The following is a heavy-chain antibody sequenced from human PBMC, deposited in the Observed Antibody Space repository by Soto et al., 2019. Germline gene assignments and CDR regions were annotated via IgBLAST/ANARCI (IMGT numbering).Heavy chain of an antibody. D-gene: IGHD6-6*01. CDR3: AKEWGEWGYSSSSVYDY. Sequence: QVQLVESGGGVVQPGRSLRLSCAASGFTFSSYGMHWVRQAPGKGLEWVAVISYDGSNKYYADSVKGRFTISRDNSKNTLYLQMNSLRAEDTAVYYCAKEWGEWGYSSSSVYDYWGQGTLVTVSS. V-gene: IGHV3-30*18. CDR2: ISYDGSNK. CDR1: GFTFSSYG. J-gene: IGHJ4*02.